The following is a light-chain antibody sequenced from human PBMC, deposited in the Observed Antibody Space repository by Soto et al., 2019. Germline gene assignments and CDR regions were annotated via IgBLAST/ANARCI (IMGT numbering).Light chain of an antibody. CDR3: QERSHWT. Sequence: EIVLTQSPVTLSLSPGQRATLSCRASVMISTYVAWYQQKPGQAPRLLIYDASNSATGVPARFSGSGSGTDFTLTISALEPEDYEVYYCQERSHWTFGRGTNVEI. V-gene: IGKV3-11*01. CDR1: VMISTY. CDR2: DAS. J-gene: IGKJ1*01.